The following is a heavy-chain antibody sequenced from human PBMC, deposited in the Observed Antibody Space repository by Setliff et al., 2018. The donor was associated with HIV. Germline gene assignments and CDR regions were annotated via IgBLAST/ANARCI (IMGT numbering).Heavy chain of an antibody. CDR1: GGSINSYH. CDR3: ARDPSRWVQPVTRITAFDI. V-gene: IGHV4-4*07. D-gene: IGHD5-18*01. J-gene: IGHJ3*02. CDR2: IYTSGSA. Sequence: PSETLSLTCTVSGGSINSYHWSWIRQPAGKGLEWIGRIYTSGSANYNPSLKSRVTMSVDTSKNQSSLKLTSVTAADTAVYYCARDPSRWVQPVTRITAFDIWGQGTMVTVSS.